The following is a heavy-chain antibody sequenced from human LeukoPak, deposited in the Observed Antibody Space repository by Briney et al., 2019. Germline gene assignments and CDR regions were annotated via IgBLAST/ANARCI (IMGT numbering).Heavy chain of an antibody. D-gene: IGHD1-26*01. CDR1: GFSFSTTY. J-gene: IGHJ4*02. V-gene: IGHV3-53*01. CDR2: IYSGGST. CDR3: AREYSGSYYFDS. Sequence: GGSLRLSCAASGFSFSTTYMSWVRQAPGKGLEWVSVIYSGGSTYSADSVKGRFTISRDNSKNTLYLQMNSLRAEDTAVYYCAREYSGSYYFDSWGQGTLVTVSS.